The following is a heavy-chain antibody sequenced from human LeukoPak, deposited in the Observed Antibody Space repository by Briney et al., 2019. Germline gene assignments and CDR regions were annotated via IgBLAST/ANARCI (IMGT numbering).Heavy chain of an antibody. CDR1: GFTFSSYW. D-gene: IGHD6-13*01. J-gene: IGHJ4*02. Sequence: GGSLRLSCAASGFTFSSYWMHWVRQAPGKGLVWVSRINSDGSSTSYADSVKGRFTISRDNAKNTLYLQMNSLRAEDTAVYYCAKDTEQLGYYFDYWGQGTLVTVSS. CDR3: AKDTEQLGYYFDY. CDR2: INSDGSST. V-gene: IGHV3-74*01.